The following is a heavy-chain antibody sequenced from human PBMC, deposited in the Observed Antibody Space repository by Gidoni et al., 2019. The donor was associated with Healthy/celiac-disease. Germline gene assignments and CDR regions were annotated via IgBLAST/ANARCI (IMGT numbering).Heavy chain of an antibody. J-gene: IGHJ1*01. V-gene: IGHV3-11*05. D-gene: IGHD6-13*01. CDR3: ARDSSSWYDSGGAEYFQH. CDR2: ISSSSSYT. CDR1: GFTFSDYY. Sequence: QVQLVESGGGLVKPGGSLRLSCAAPGFTFSDYYMSWIRQAPGKGLEWVSYISSSSSYTNYADSVKGRFTISRDNAKNSLYLQMNSLRAEDTAVYYCARDSSSWYDSGGAEYFQHWGQGTLVTVSS.